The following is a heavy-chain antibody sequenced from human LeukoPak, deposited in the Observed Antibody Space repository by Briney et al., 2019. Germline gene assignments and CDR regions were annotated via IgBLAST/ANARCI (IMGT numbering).Heavy chain of an antibody. V-gene: IGHV4-39*07. D-gene: IGHD5/OR15-5a*01. J-gene: IGHJ6*02. CDR1: GGSISSSSYY. Sequence: KTSETLSLTCTVSGGSISSSSYYWGWIRQPPGKGLEWIGSIYYSGSTYYNPSLKSRVTISVDTSKNQFSLKLSSVTAADTAVYYCARIPLSYYALDVWGQGTTVTVSS. CDR3: ARIPLSYYALDV. CDR2: IYYSGST.